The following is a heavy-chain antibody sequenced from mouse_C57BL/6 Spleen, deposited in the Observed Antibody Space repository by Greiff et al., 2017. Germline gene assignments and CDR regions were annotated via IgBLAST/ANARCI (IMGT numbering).Heavy chain of an antibody. CDR3: ASAGGNYESYAMDY. J-gene: IGHJ4*01. V-gene: IGHV1-52*01. CDR1: GYTFTSYW. CDR2: IDPSDSET. D-gene: IGHD2-1*01. Sequence: VQLQQPGAELVRPGSSVKLSCKASGYTFTSYWMHWVKQRPIQGLEWIGNIDPSDSETHYNQKFKDKATLTVDKSSSTAYMQLSSLTSEDSAVYYCASAGGNYESYAMDYWGQGTSVTVSS.